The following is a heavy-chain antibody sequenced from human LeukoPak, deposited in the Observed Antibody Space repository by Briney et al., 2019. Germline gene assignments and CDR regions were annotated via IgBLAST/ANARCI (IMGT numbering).Heavy chain of an antibody. J-gene: IGHJ1*01. V-gene: IGHV4-34*01. CDR3: AAKQCLVRRGYFQH. CDR2: INHSGST. CDR1: GGSFSGYY. D-gene: IGHD6-19*01. Sequence: SETLSLTCAVYGGSFSGYYWSWIRQPPGKGLEWIGEINHSGSTNYNPSLKSRVTISVDTSKNQFSLKLSSVTAADTAVYYCAAKQCLVRRGYFQHWGQGTLVTVSS.